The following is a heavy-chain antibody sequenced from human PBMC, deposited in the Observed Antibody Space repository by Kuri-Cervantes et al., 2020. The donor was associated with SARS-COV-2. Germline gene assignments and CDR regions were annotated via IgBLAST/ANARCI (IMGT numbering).Heavy chain of an antibody. CDR3: AREEGGELGEAFDY. Sequence: ETLSLTCAASGFTFSGYSMNWIRQAPGKGLEWVASIDSSSYYIYHADSVKGRLTISRDNAKTSLYLRMNSLKPEDTAVYYCAREEGGELGEAFDYWGQGALVTVSS. J-gene: IGHJ4*02. D-gene: IGHD7-27*01. V-gene: IGHV3-21*01. CDR1: GFTFSGYS. CDR2: IDSSSYYI.